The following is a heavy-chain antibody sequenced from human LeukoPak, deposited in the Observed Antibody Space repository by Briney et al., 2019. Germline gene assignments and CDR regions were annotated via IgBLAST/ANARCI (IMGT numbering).Heavy chain of an antibody. CDR3: AKDLYYYDSSGYYSHRPLDY. Sequence: GGSLRLSCAASGFTFSSYSMTWVRQAPGKGLEWVSSISSSSSYIYYADSVKGRFTISRDNAKNSLYLQMNSLRAEDTAVYYCAKDLYYYDSSGYYSHRPLDYWGQGTLVTVSS. V-gene: IGHV3-21*04. D-gene: IGHD3-22*01. CDR1: GFTFSSYS. CDR2: ISSSSSYI. J-gene: IGHJ4*02.